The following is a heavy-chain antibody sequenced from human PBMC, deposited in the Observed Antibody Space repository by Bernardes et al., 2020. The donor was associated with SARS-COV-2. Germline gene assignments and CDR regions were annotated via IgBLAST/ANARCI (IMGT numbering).Heavy chain of an antibody. D-gene: IGHD3-3*02. J-gene: IGHJ3*02. CDR2: ISWNSSSI. Sequence: GGSLRLSCAASGFTFDDYAMHWVRQAPGKGLEWVSGISWNSSSIGYADSVKGRFTISRDNAKNSLYLQMNSLRAEDTALYYCAKLAGPDNAFDIWGQGTMVTVSS. CDR1: GFTFDDYA. CDR3: AKLAGPDNAFDI. V-gene: IGHV3-9*01.